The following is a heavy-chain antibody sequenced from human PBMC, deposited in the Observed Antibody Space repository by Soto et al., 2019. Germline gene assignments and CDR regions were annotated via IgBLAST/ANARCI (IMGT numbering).Heavy chain of an antibody. V-gene: IGHV3-21*01. D-gene: IGHD5-12*01. CDR3: ARDLGYDISWDAFDI. CDR2: ISSSSSYI. J-gene: IGHJ3*02. CDR1: GFTFSSYS. Sequence: GGSLRLSCAASGFTFSSYSMNWVRQAPGKGLEWVSSISSSSSYIYYADSVKGRFTISRDNAKNSLYLQMNSLRAEDTAVYYCARDLGYDISWDAFDIWGQGTMVTVSS.